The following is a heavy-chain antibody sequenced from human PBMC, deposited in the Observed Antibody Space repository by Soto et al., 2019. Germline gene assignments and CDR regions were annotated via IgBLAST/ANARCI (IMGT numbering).Heavy chain of an antibody. Sequence: GGSLRLSCAASGFTFSSYDMHWVRQATGKGLEWVSAIGTAGDTYYPGSVKCRFTISRENAKNSLYLQMNSLIAGDTAEYYCARSPRDRSSWYFDYWGQGTLVTVSS. CDR1: GFTFSSYD. D-gene: IGHD6-13*01. CDR3: ARSPRDRSSWYFDY. CDR2: IGTAGDT. V-gene: IGHV3-13*01. J-gene: IGHJ4*02.